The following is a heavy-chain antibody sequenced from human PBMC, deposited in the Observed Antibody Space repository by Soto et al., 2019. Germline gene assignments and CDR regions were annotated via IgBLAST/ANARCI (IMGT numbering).Heavy chain of an antibody. CDR2: IYYSGST. D-gene: IGHD1-26*01. CDR1: GGSISSGGYY. Sequence: SETLSLTCTVSGGSISSGGYYWSWIRQHPGKGLEWIGYIYYSGSTYYNPSLKSRVTISVDTSKNQFSLKLSSVTAADTAVYYCARDRDLSGSYGVYYFDYWGQGTLVTVSS. V-gene: IGHV4-31*03. CDR3: ARDRDLSGSYGVYYFDY. J-gene: IGHJ4*02.